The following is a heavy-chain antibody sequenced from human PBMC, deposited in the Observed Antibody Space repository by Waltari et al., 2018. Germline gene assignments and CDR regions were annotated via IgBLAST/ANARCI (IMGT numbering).Heavy chain of an antibody. CDR2: LRNTGAT. CDR1: GDFPSDDH. Sequence: HVQLQESGQRLVRPSETLSLTCTVSGDFPSDDHWTWIRQAQGQGLEWIAYLRNTGATKCTPSLESRVTVSAVTSKKQFSLRLTSVTAADTAVYYCARLPTKYYDSLGWGFFDQWDQGILVTVSS. J-gene: IGHJ4*02. V-gene: IGHV4-59*08. D-gene: IGHD3-22*01. CDR3: ARLPTKYYDSLGWGFFDQ.